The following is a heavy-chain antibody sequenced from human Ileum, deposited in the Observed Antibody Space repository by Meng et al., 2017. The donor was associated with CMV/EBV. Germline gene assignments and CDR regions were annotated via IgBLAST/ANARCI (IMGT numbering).Heavy chain of an antibody. Sequence: QVQLHQWGAGVLKPSGTLSLTCAVYSGSFSYFFWGWIRPPPGKGLEWIGESSHSGNTKYNPSLKSRVTISVDASKNQFSLNMRSVTAADTAVYYCARGRDFWWEMDYTGQGTLVTVSS. CDR1: SGSFSYFF. D-gene: IGHD1-26*01. CDR3: ARGRDFWWEMDY. J-gene: IGHJ4*02. CDR2: SSHSGNT. V-gene: IGHV4-34*01.